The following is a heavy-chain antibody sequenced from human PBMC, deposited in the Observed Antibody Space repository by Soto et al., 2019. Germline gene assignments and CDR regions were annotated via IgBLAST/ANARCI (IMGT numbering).Heavy chain of an antibody. CDR2: SSGRDGKT. V-gene: IGHV3-23*04. Sequence: EVQLVESGGDVVQPGGSLRLSCAASGFTFINSGMNWVRQAPGKGLEWVSVSSGRDGKTFYSDSVRGRFTISRDNSKSTLYLQMNSLRVEDAAVYYCAKGTTWGQWGQGTLVTVSS. D-gene: IGHD1-1*01. J-gene: IGHJ4*02. CDR1: GFTFINSG. CDR3: AKGTTWGQ.